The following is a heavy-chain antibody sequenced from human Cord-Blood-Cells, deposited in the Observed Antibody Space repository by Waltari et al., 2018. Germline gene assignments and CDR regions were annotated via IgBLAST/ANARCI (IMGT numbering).Heavy chain of an antibody. J-gene: IGHJ2*01. CDR1: GGTFSSYA. Sequence: QVQLVQSGAEVKKPGSSVKVSCKASGGTFSSYAISWVRQAPGQGLEWMGGYIPIFGRANNAKKFQGRVTITAEATTSTAYMELSSLRSEDTAVYYCARYSPPSGGDWYFDLWGRGTLVTVSS. V-gene: IGHV1-69*01. CDR3: ARYSPPSGGDWYFDL. CDR2: YIPIFGRA. D-gene: IGHD1-26*01.